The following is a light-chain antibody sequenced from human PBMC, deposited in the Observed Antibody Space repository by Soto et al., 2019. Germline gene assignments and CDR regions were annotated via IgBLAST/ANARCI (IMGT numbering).Light chain of an antibody. CDR2: GNS. J-gene: IGLJ3*02. V-gene: IGLV1-40*01. CDR3: QSYDSSLSGSKV. CDR1: SSNIGAGYD. Sequence: QSALTQPPSVSGAPGKRVTISCTGSSSNIGAGYDVHWYQQLPGTAPKLLIYGNSNRPSGVPDRFSGSKSGTSASLAITGLQAEDEADYYCQSYDSSLSGSKVFGGGTKVTVL.